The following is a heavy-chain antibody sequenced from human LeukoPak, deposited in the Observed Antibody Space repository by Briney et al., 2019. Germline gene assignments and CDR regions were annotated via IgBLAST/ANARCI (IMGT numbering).Heavy chain of an antibody. V-gene: IGHV3-48*01. CDR2: ISSSSSTI. Sequence: GGSLRLSCAASGFTFSSYGMHWVRQAPGKGLEWVSYISSSSSTISYADSVKGRFILSRDNAKNSLYLQMNSLRAEDTAVYYCASISLRFLDYWGQGTLVTVSS. CDR3: ASISLRFLDY. J-gene: IGHJ4*02. D-gene: IGHD3-3*01. CDR1: GFTFSSYG.